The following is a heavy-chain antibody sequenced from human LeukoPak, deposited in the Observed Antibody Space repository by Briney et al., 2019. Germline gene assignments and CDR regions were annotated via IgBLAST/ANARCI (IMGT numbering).Heavy chain of an antibody. J-gene: IGHJ4*02. V-gene: IGHV1-18*04. D-gene: IGHD2-2*01. CDR2: ISAYNGNT. CDR1: GYTFTSYS. CDR3: AISTLFSAAMNFDY. Sequence: ASVKVSCKSSGYTFTSYSISWVRQAPGQGLERMGWISAYNGNTNYAQKLQGRVTMTTDTSTSTAYMELRSLRSDDTAVYYCAISTLFSAAMNFDYWGQGTLVTVSS.